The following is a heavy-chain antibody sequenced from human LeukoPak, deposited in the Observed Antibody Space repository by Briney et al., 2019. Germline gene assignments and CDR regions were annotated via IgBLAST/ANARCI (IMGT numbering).Heavy chain of an antibody. J-gene: IGHJ4*02. D-gene: IGHD6-13*01. CDR3: ARGYSSSWTFFGY. V-gene: IGHV3-53*01. CDR1: GFTVSSKY. CDR2: IYSGGST. Sequence: GGSLRLSCAASGFTVSSKYMSWVRQAPGKGLEWVSVIYSGGSTYYADSVKGRFTISRDNSMNTLYLQMSSLRAEDTAMYYCARGYSSSWTFFGYWGQGTLVTVSS.